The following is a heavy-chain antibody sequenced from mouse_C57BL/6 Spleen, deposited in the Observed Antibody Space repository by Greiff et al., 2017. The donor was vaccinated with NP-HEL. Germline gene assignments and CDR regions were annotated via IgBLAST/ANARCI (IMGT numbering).Heavy chain of an antibody. J-gene: IGHJ1*03. CDR1: GYTFTDYY. D-gene: IGHD1-1*01. CDR3: ARGANYYGSSGYFDV. CDR2: INPYNGGT. Sequence: VQLQQSGPVLVKPGASVKMSCKASGYTFTDYYMNWVKQSHGKSLEWIGVINPYNGGTSYNQKFKGKATLTVDKSSSTAYMELNSLTSEDSAVYYCARGANYYGSSGYFDVWGTGTTVTVSS. V-gene: IGHV1-19*01.